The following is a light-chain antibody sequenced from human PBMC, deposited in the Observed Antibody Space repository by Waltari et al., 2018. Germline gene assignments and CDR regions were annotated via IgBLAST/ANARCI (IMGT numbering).Light chain of an antibody. CDR3: QKYDFLPAT. Sequence: EIVLTQSPGTLSLSPGERATLSCRASQGVGKYLAWYQQRPGQAPRLLLDHASIRATGIPDRFSGSGYGTDFSITSSRLEPEDFAVYYCQKYDFLPATFGQGTTVEIK. J-gene: IGKJ1*01. CDR2: HAS. V-gene: IGKV3-20*01. CDR1: QGVGKY.